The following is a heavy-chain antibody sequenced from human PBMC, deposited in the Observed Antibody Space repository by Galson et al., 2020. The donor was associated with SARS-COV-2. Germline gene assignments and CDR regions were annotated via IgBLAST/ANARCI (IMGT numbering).Heavy chain of an antibody. Sequence: TGGSLRLSCAASGFTFSSYGMYWVRQAPGKGLEWVAVISYDGSNKYYADSVKGRFTISRDNSKNTLYLQMNSLRAEDTAVYYCARPLGGSYSLGMDVWGQGTTVTVSS. J-gene: IGHJ6*02. V-gene: IGHV3-30*03. CDR1: GFTFSSYG. CDR3: ARPLGGSYSLGMDV. CDR2: ISYDGSNK. D-gene: IGHD1-26*01.